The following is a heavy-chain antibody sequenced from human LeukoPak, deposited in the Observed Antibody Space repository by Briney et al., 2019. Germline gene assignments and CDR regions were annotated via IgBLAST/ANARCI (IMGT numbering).Heavy chain of an antibody. J-gene: IGHJ6*02. CDR3: AREFKLRFLEWSPLKGMDV. CDR2: ISSSGSTI. Sequence: GGSLRLSCAASGFTFSDYYMSWIRQAPGKGLEWVSYISSSGSTIYYADSVKGRFTISRDNAKYSLYLQMNSLRAEDTAVYYCAREFKLRFLEWSPLKGMDVWGQGTTVTVSS. CDR1: GFTFSDYY. D-gene: IGHD3-3*01. V-gene: IGHV3-11*01.